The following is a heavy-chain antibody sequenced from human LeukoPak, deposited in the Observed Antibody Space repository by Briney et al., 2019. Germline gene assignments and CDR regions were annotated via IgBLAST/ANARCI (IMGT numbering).Heavy chain of an antibody. V-gene: IGHV1-2*02. Sequence: GASVKVSCKASGYTFTGYYMHRVRQAPGQGLEWMGWINPNSGGTNYAQKFQGRVTMTRDTSISTAYMELSRLRSDDTAVYYCAREAYDSSGYYGYWGQGTLVTVSS. CDR2: INPNSGGT. J-gene: IGHJ4*02. CDR1: GYTFTGYY. CDR3: AREAYDSSGYYGY. D-gene: IGHD3-22*01.